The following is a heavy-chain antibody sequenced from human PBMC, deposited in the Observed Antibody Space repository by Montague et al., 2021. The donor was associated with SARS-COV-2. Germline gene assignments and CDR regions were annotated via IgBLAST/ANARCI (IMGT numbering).Heavy chain of an antibody. Sequence: SLRLSCAASGFTFSRYEMNWVRQAPGKGLEWVSYISSSGSTIYYADSVKGRFTISRDNAKNSLYLQMNSLRAEDTAVYYCAREPRETGSDWYYDFWSGYSLPRGYYYYGMDVWGQGTTVTVSS. CDR1: GFTFSRYE. J-gene: IGHJ6*02. CDR2: ISSSGSTI. V-gene: IGHV3-48*03. D-gene: IGHD3-3*01. CDR3: AREPRETGSDWYYDFWSGYSLPRGYYYYGMDV.